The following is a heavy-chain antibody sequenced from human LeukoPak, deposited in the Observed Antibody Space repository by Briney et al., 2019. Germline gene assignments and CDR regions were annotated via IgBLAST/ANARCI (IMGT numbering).Heavy chain of an antibody. CDR2: INPNSGGT. CDR1: GYTFTGYY. V-gene: IGHV1-2*02. D-gene: IGHD2-2*01. Sequence: GASVKVSCKASGYTFTGYYVHWVRQAPGQGLEWMGWINPNSGGTNYAQKFQGRVTMTRDTSISTAYMELSRLTSDDTAVYYCARGYCTSTSCSPGNYWGQGTLVTVSS. CDR3: ARGYCTSTSCSPGNY. J-gene: IGHJ4*02.